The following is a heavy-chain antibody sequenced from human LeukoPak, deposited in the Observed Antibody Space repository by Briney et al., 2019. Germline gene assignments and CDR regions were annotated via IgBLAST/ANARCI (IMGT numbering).Heavy chain of an antibody. CDR2: IYYSGST. Sequence: PSETLSPTCTVSGGSISSGGYYWSWIRQHPGKGLEWIGYIYYSGSTYYNPSLKSRVTISVDTSKNQFSLKLSSVTAADTAVYYCARAPGQLSYFDYWGQGTLVTVSS. CDR3: ARAPGQLSYFDY. J-gene: IGHJ4*02. V-gene: IGHV4-31*03. D-gene: IGHD5-18*01. CDR1: GGSISSGGYY.